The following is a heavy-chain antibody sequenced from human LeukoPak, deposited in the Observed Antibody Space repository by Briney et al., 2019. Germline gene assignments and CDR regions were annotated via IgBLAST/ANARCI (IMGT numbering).Heavy chain of an antibody. CDR1: GFDFGTYA. J-gene: IGHJ4*02. V-gene: IGHV3-23*01. Sequence: GGSLRLSCVASGFDFGTYAMSWVRQAPGKGPEWVSTVSNGGSSTYYADSVRGRFTVSRDNSKNTLYLQMNSPRAEDTAVYYCAKGNGNFDYWGQGTLVTVSS. CDR3: AKGNGNFDY. CDR2: VSNGGSST.